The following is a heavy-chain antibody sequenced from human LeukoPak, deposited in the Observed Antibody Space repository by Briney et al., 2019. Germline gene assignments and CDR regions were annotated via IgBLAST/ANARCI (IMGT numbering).Heavy chain of an antibody. CDR3: ARDRLGCSSTSCYTYGWFDP. CDR1: GYTFTGYY. J-gene: IGHJ5*02. V-gene: IGHV1-2*02. CDR2: INPNSGGT. Sequence: ASVKVSCKASGYTFTGYYMHWVRQAPGQGLEWMGWINPNSGGTNYAQKFQGRVTMTRDTSISTAYMELSRLRSDDTAVYYCARDRLGCSSTSCYTYGWFDPWGQGTLVTVSS. D-gene: IGHD2-2*02.